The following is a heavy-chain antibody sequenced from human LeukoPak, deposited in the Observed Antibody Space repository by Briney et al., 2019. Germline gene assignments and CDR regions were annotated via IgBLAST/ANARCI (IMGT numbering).Heavy chain of an antibody. V-gene: IGHV3-23*01. J-gene: IGHJ5*02. CDR3: ARDQQVGATAYNWFDP. CDR2: LSGSYNSA. CDR1: GFTFSSYA. D-gene: IGHD1-26*01. Sequence: GGSLRLSCAASGFTFSSYAMTWVRQAPGKGLEWVSTLSGSYNSAYYADSVKGRFTISRDNSKNTLSLQMNSLRAEDMAVYYCARDQQVGATAYNWFDPWGQGTLVTVSS.